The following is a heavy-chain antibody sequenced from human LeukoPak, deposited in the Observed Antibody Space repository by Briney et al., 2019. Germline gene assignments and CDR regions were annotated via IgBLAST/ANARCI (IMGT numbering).Heavy chain of an antibody. CDR3: ARDSDRAGGFLEWLSPYIDY. D-gene: IGHD3-3*01. CDR2: ISYDGSNK. CDR1: GVTLSIYA. Sequence: PGGSLRLSCAASGVTLSIYAMHWVRQAPGKGLGWVAVISYDGSNKYYADSVKGRFTISRDNSKNTLYLQMNSLRAEDTAVYYCARDSDRAGGFLEWLSPYIDYWGQGTLVTVSS. J-gene: IGHJ4*02. V-gene: IGHV3-30-3*01.